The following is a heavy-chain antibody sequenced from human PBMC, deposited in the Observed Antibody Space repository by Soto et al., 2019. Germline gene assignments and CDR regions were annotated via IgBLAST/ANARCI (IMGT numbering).Heavy chain of an antibody. CDR1: RDTFTSYY. J-gene: IGHJ5*02. CDR2: INPHGGST. V-gene: IGHV1-46*01. Sequence: ASVKVSCKAPRDTFTSYYINGVRQAPGQGLEWMGVINPHGGSTAYAQKFKGRVTLTRDTSASTVYMEVSSLTSEDTAMYYCARSSGGNFGIIIEGTNWFAPWGQGTLVTVSS. CDR3: ARSSGGNFGIIIEGTNWFAP. D-gene: IGHD1-26*01.